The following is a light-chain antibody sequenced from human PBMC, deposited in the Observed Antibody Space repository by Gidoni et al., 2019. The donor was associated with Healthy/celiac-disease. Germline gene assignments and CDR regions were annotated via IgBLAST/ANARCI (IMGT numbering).Light chain of an antibody. Sequence: EIVMTQSPATLSVSPGERATLSCRASQSVSSNLAWYQQKPGQAPRPLSYGASTRATGIPARFSGSGSGTEFTLTISSLQSEDFAVYYCQQYNNWPLLTFGGG. CDR2: GAS. V-gene: IGKV3-15*01. CDR1: QSVSSN. CDR3: QQYNNWPLLT. J-gene: IGKJ4*01.